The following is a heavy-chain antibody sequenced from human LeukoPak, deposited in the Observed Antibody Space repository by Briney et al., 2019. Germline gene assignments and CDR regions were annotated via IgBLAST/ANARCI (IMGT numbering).Heavy chain of an antibody. CDR2: IYGGGST. D-gene: IGHD3-22*01. Sequence: GGSLRLSCAASGFTVSSNYMSWVRQAPGKGLEWVSVIYGGGSTYYADSVKGRFSISTDTSKNAVYLQMNSLRAEDTAVYYCARAQFYHDSSTYGPDYWGQGTLVTVSS. J-gene: IGHJ4*02. V-gene: IGHV3-53*01. CDR3: ARAQFYHDSSTYGPDY. CDR1: GFTVSSNY.